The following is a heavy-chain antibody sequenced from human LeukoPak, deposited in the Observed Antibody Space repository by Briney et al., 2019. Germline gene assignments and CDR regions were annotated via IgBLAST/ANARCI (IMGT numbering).Heavy chain of an antibody. Sequence: GGSLRLSCAASGFTFSSYGMHWVRQAPGKGLEWVTLIWYDGSNKYYADSVKGRLTISRDSSKNTLYLQMNSLRAEDTAVYYCAREGPRGNSQFDYWGQGTLVTVSS. CDR3: AREGPRGNSQFDY. CDR2: IWYDGSNK. V-gene: IGHV3-33*01. CDR1: GFTFSSYG. D-gene: IGHD2/OR15-2a*01. J-gene: IGHJ4*02.